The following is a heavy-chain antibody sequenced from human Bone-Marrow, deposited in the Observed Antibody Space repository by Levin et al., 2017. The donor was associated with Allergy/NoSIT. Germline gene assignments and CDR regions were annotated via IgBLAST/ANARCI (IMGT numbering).Heavy chain of an antibody. D-gene: IGHD7-27*01. CDR3: ARDPNWGNWFDP. Sequence: RSGGSLRLSCSTSGFNFNSYSMSWVRQAPGKGLEWLADISIDGSVRQYVDAVKGRFTVSRDNAKNSLYLQMNSLRVDDTAVYFCARDPNWGNWFDPWGQGTLVTVSS. V-gene: IGHV3-7*01. J-gene: IGHJ5*02. CDR2: ISIDGSVR. CDR1: GFNFNSYS.